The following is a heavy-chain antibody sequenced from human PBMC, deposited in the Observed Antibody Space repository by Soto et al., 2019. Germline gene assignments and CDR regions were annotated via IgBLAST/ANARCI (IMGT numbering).Heavy chain of an antibody. CDR2: IKSKTDGGTT. V-gene: IGHV3-15*01. D-gene: IGHD3-22*01. CDR1: GFTFSNAW. J-gene: IGHJ4*02. CDR3: TIRSSGYYYVVY. Sequence: EVQLVEAGGGLVKPGGSLRLSCAASGFTFSNAWMSWVRQAPGKGLEWVGRIKSKTDGGTTDYAAPVKGRFTISRDDSNNTLYLQMNSLKTEDTAVYYCTIRSSGYYYVVYWGQGTLVTVSS.